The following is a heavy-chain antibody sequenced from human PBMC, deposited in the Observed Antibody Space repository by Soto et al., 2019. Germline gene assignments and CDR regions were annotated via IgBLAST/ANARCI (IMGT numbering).Heavy chain of an antibody. J-gene: IGHJ5*02. Sequence: EVQLLESGGGLVQPGGSRRLSCAASGFTFSTYGMSWVRQAPGKGLEWVSVMSGSGDNTYYADSVKGRFTMSRDTSKNTLYLQMNSLRAEDTAIYYCARSGLGRSGSWLENWFDLWGQGTLVTVSS. V-gene: IGHV3-23*01. CDR1: GFTFSTYG. CDR2: MSGSGDNT. D-gene: IGHD6-13*01. CDR3: ARSGLGRSGSWLENWFDL.